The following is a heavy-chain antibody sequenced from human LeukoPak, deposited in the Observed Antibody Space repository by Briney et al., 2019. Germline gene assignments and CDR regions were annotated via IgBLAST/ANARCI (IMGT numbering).Heavy chain of an antibody. Sequence: PGGSLRLSCAASGFTFDDYGMSWVRQAPGKGLEWVSGINWNGGSTGYADSVKGRFTISRDNAKNSLYLQMNSLRAEDTALYYCARGYGGTGGDAFDIWGQGTMVTVSS. V-gene: IGHV3-20*04. J-gene: IGHJ3*02. CDR2: INWNGGST. D-gene: IGHD4/OR15-4a*01. CDR3: ARGYGGTGGDAFDI. CDR1: GFTFDDYG.